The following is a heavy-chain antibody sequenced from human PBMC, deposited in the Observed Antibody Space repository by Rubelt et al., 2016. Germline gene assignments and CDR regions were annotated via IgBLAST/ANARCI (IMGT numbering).Heavy chain of an antibody. CDR3: ARFAIGGHSSGYLFDY. CDR2: INPNSGGT. Sequence: QVQLVQSGAEVKTPGASVKVSCKASGYTFTGYYMHWVRQAPGQGLEWMGWINPNSGGTNYAQKFKGRVTMTSDASISTAYMELSRLRSDDTAVYYCARFAIGGHSSGYLFDYWGQGTLVTVSS. CDR1: GYTFTGYY. V-gene: IGHV1-2*02. J-gene: IGHJ4*02. D-gene: IGHD3-22*01.